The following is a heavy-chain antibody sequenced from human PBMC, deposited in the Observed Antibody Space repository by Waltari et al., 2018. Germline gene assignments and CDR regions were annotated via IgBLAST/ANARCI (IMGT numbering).Heavy chain of an antibody. CDR1: GYTFRSYA. CDR2: INAGNGKT. D-gene: IGHD2-2*01. J-gene: IGHJ6*02. CDR3: ARDEDVVVVPVRDYYYYAMDV. Sequence: QVQLVQSGAEVKKPGASVKVSCKASGYTFRSYAMHWVRQAPGQRFEWMGWINAGNGKTIYSQRFQGRVTISRDSSASTAYMELSSLRSEDTAVYYCARDEDVVVVPVRDYYYYAMDVWGQGTTVTVSS. V-gene: IGHV1-3*01.